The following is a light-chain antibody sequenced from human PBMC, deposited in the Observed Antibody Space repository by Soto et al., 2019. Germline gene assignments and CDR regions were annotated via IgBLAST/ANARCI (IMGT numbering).Light chain of an antibody. CDR1: QTIYSN. CDR2: RAS. CDR3: QQYQNLWT. J-gene: IGKJ1*01. V-gene: IGKV3-15*01. Sequence: EIVLTQSPATLSLSPGERATLSCRASQTIYSNVALYQQRPGQAPRLLIYRASARATGIPARFSGSGSGTEFTLTIGTLQSEDSAVYYCQQYQNLWTFGQGTKVDIK.